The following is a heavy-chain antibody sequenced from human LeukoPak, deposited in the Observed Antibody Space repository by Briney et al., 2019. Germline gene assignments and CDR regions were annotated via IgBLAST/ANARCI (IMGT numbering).Heavy chain of an antibody. D-gene: IGHD6-13*01. CDR2: ISSSSSYI. J-gene: IGHJ4*02. CDR1: EFTFSDYY. CDR3: ARDGTAVGINYDY. V-gene: IGHV3-21*04. Sequence: GGSLRLSCTASEFTFSDYYMNWIRQAPGKGLEWVSSISSSSSYIYYADSVKGRFTISRDNAKNSLYLQMNSLRAEDTAVYYCARDGTAVGINYDYWGQGTLVTVSS.